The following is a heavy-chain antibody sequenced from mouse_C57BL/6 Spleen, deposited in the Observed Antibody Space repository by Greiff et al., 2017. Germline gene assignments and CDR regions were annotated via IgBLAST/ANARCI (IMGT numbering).Heavy chain of an antibody. J-gene: IGHJ4*01. CDR3: ARAGGTVVATHGAMDY. CDR1: GYTFTSYW. V-gene: IGHV1-64*01. Sequence: QVQLQQPGAELVKPGASVKLSCKASGYTFTSYWMHWVKQRPGQGLEWIGMIHPNSGSTNYNEKFKSKATLTVDKSSSTAYMQLSSLTSEDSAVYYCARAGGTVVATHGAMDYWGQGTSVTVSS. D-gene: IGHD1-1*01. CDR2: IHPNSGST.